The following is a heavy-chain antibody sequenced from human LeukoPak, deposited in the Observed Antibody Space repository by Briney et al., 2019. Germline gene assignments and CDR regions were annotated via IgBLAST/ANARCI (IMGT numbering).Heavy chain of an antibody. Sequence: SETLSLTCTVSGGSISSYYWSWIRQPPGKGLEWIGYIYYSGSTNYNPSLKSRVTISVDTSKNQFSLKLSSVTAADTAVYYCAGEMTTVTTGSILYWGQGTLVTVSS. CDR2: IYYSGST. CDR1: GGSISSYY. J-gene: IGHJ4*02. CDR3: AGEMTTVTTGSILY. V-gene: IGHV4-59*01. D-gene: IGHD4-17*01.